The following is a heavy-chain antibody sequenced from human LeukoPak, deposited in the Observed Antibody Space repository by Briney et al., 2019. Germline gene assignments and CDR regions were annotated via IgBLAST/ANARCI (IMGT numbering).Heavy chain of an antibody. V-gene: IGHV1-18*01. CDR3: AREGGIVATTAFDY. CDR2: ISAYNGNT. CDR1: GYTFTRYG. D-gene: IGHD5-12*01. Sequence: ASVKVSCQASGYTFTRYGISWVRQAPGQGLEWMGWISAYNGNTNYAQRPQGRVTVTTDTSTSTAYMELRSLTSDDTAIYYCAREGGIVATTAFDYWGQGTLVTVSS. J-gene: IGHJ4*02.